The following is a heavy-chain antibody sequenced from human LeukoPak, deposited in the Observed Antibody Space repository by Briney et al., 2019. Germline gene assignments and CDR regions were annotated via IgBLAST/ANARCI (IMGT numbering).Heavy chain of an antibody. Sequence: ASVKVSCKASGYTFTSYDINWVRQATGQGLELMGWMNPNSGNTGHAQKVQGRVTMTRNSSINTAYMELSSLRSEDTAVYYCARVESLRGSYWGYWGQGTLVTVSS. CDR1: GYTFTSYD. V-gene: IGHV1-8*01. CDR3: ARVESLRGSYWGY. CDR2: MNPNSGNT. J-gene: IGHJ4*02. D-gene: IGHD1-26*01.